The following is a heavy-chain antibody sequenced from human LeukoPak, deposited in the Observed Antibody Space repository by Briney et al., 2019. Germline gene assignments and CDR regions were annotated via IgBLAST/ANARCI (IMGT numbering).Heavy chain of an antibody. CDR2: INHSGST. J-gene: IGHJ5*02. CDR3: GTRSDQLPRIWGIKKWFDP. V-gene: IGHV4-34*01. Sequence: SETLSLTCTVSGASISSYYWSWIRQPPGKGLEWIGEINHSGSTNYNPSLKSRVTISVDTSKNQFSLNLSSVTAADTAVYYCGTRSDQLPRIWGIKKWFDPWGQGTLVTVSS. CDR1: GASISSYY. D-gene: IGHD3-16*01.